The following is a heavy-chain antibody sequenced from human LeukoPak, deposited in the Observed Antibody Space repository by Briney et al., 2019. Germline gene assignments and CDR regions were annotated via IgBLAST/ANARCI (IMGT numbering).Heavy chain of an antibody. CDR3: ARGRSGYCSSTSCRRNWFDP. V-gene: IGHV4-34*01. D-gene: IGHD2-2*01. CDR1: GGSFSGCY. Sequence: SETLSLTCAVYGGSFSGCYWSWIRQPPGKGLEWIGEINHSGSTNYNPSLKSRVTISVDTSKNQFSLKLSSVTAADTAVYYCARGRSGYCSSTSCRRNWFDPWGQGTLVTVSS. CDR2: INHSGST. J-gene: IGHJ5*02.